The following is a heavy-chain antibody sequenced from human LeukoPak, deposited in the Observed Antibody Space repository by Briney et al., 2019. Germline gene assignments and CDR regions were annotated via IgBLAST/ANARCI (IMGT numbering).Heavy chain of an antibody. CDR3: ARHLGGRYFDWLPYFDY. J-gene: IGHJ4*02. D-gene: IGHD3-9*01. V-gene: IGHV5-51*01. CDR1: GYSFTSYW. CDR2: IYPGDSDT. Sequence: GESLKISCKGSGYSFTSYWIGWVRQMPGKGLEWMGIIYPGDSDTRYSPSFQGQVTISADKSISTAYLQWCSLKASDTAMYYCARHLGGRYFDWLPYFDYWGQGTLVTVSS.